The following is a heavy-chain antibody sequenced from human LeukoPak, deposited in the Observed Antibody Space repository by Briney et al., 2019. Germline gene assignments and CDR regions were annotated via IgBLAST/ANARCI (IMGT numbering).Heavy chain of an antibody. Sequence: SETLSLTCTVSGGSISSYYWSWIRQPAGKGLEWIGRIYTSGSTNYNPSLRSRVTISLDRSKKKFSLKLTSVTAADTAVYFCARGAEYYAIWRGYAGYSDYWGQGISVTVSS. CDR3: ARGAEYYAIWRGYAGYSDY. CDR2: IYTSGST. V-gene: IGHV4-4*07. J-gene: IGHJ4*02. CDR1: GGSISSYY. D-gene: IGHD3-3*01.